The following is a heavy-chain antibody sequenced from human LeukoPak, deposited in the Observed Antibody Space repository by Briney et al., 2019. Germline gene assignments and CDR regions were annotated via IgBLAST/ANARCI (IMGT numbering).Heavy chain of an antibody. CDR3: AREIYDLLTVYYFDS. J-gene: IGHJ4*02. V-gene: IGHV4-31*03. D-gene: IGHD3-9*01. CDR2: SYYTGST. CDR1: GGSITSGRYY. Sequence: SQTLSLTCSVSGGSITSGRYYWTWIRQYPEKGLEWIGYSYYTGSTHYKPSLKSRAAISLDKSKNQFSLNLTSATAADTAVYYWAREIYDLLTVYYFDSGGQGPLAPAPS.